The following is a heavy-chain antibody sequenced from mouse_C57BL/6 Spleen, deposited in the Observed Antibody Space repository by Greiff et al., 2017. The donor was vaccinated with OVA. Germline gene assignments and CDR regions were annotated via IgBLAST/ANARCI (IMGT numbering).Heavy chain of an antibody. CDR1: GYTFTSYW. J-gene: IGHJ3*01. D-gene: IGHD2-3*01. Sequence: VQLQQPGAELVKPGASVKVSCKASGYTFTSYWMHWVKQRPGQGLEWIGRIHPSDSDTNYNQKFKGKATLTVDKSSSTAYMQLRRLTSADSAVDCCAIFYDGYYVGFAYWGQGTLVTVSA. V-gene: IGHV1-74*01. CDR3: AIFYDGYYVGFAY. CDR2: IHPSDSDT.